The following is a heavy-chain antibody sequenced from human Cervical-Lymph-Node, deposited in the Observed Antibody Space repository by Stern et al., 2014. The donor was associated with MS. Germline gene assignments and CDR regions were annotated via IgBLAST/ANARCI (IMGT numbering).Heavy chain of an antibody. J-gene: IGHJ5*02. CDR2: INPTSGST. CDR3: ARSPGGCSGDTCYSRWFDP. D-gene: IGHD2-15*01. V-gene: IGHV1-2*06. Sequence: VQLVQSGAEVKMPGASVKVSCKASGYTFTGYYIHWVRQAPGQGLEWIGRINPTSGSTDSAQQFQCKVTMTRETSIRTASLEHSRLRSDDTAVYFCARSPGGCSGDTCYSRWFDPWGQGSLVTVSS. CDR1: GYTFTGYY.